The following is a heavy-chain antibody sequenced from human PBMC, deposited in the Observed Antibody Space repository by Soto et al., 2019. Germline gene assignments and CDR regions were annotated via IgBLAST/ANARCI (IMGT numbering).Heavy chain of an antibody. J-gene: IGHJ6*02. CDR1: GYTFTSYG. CDR3: ARVIGGPESSLFRYYGMDV. V-gene: IGHV1-18*04. D-gene: IGHD3-10*01. CDR2: ISAYNGNT. Sequence: ASVKVSCKASGYTFTSYGISWVRQAPGQGLEWMGWISAYNGNTNYAQKLQGRVTMTTDTSTSTAYMELRSLRSDDTAVYYCARVIGGPESSLFRYYGMDVWGQGTTVTVSS.